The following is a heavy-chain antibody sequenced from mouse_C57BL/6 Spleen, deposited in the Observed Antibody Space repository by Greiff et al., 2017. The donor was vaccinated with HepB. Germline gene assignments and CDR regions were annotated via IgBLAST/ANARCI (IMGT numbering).Heavy chain of an antibody. V-gene: IGHV1-22*01. CDR2: INPNNGGT. D-gene: IGHD2-4*01. Sequence: EVQLQQSGPELVKPGASVKMSCKASGYTFTDYNMHWVKQRHGKSLEWIGYINPNNGGTSYNQKFKGKATLTVNKSSSTAYMELRSLTSEDSAVYYCARRINHDYDYFDYWGQGTTLTVSS. CDR3: ARRINHDYDYFDY. CDR1: GYTFTDYN. J-gene: IGHJ2*01.